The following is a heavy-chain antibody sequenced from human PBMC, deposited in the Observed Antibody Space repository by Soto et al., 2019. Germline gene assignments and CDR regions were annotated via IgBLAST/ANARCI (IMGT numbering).Heavy chain of an antibody. V-gene: IGHV3-21*01. Sequence: GGSLRLSCAASGFTFSSYSMNWVRQAPGKGLEWVSSISSSSSYIYYADSVKGRFTISRDNAKNSLYLQMNSLRAEDTAVYYCARLGDIVVVPATNSWSFYYGMDVWGQGTTVTVSS. D-gene: IGHD2-2*01. CDR2: ISSSSSYI. CDR1: GFTFSSYS. CDR3: ARLGDIVVVPATNSWSFYYGMDV. J-gene: IGHJ6*02.